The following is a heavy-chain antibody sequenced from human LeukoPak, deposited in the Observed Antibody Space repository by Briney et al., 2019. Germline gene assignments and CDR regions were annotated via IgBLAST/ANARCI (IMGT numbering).Heavy chain of an antibody. D-gene: IGHD2/OR15-2a*01. CDR1: GFTFSRYS. Sequence: GGSLRLSCAASGFTFSRYSMNWVRQAPGKGLEWVSYIDSSSSTIKYADSVKGRFTISRDNAKNSLYLQMNSLRDEDTAVYYCAKGGVIGYYFDYWGQGTPVTVSS. CDR2: IDSSSSTI. CDR3: AKGGVIGYYFDY. J-gene: IGHJ4*02. V-gene: IGHV3-48*02.